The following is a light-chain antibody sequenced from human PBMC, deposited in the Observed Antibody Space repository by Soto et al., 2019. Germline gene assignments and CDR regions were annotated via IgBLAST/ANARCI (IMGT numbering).Light chain of an antibody. CDR3: QHYNNLWG. V-gene: IGKV3-15*01. Sequence: EIVMTQSSATLSVSPGERVTLSCRASQSVRSNLAWYQQKPGQVPRVLIYGASTRAIGIPDRFSGSGSRTEFTLTISSLQSEDFAVYYCQHYNNLWGFGGGTKVEIK. CDR2: GAS. CDR1: QSVRSN. J-gene: IGKJ4*01.